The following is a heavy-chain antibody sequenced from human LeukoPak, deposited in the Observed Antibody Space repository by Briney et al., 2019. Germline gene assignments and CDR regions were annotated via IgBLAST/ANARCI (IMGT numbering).Heavy chain of an antibody. CDR1: GYTFTIYY. CDR2: INPSGGST. CDR3: ARDPVGATTGDDY. Sequence: ASVKVSCKTSGYTFTIYYLHWVRQAPGQGLEWMGIINPSGGSTSYAQKFQGRVTMTRDTSTSTVYMELSSLRSEDTAVYYCARDPVGATTGDDYWGQGTLVTVSS. J-gene: IGHJ4*02. V-gene: IGHV1-46*01. D-gene: IGHD1-26*01.